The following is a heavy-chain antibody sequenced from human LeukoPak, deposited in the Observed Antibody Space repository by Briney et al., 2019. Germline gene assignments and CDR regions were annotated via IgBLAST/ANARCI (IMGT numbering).Heavy chain of an antibody. D-gene: IGHD4-17*01. CDR2: ITYSSSTI. CDR1: GFTFSTSP. V-gene: IGHV3-48*01. Sequence: GGSLRLSCAASGFTFSTSPMNWVRQAPGKGLEWVLYITYSSSTIFYADSVKGRFAVSRDNAKNSLYLQMNSLRAEDTAVYYCARDMTTVTTGDYWGQGTLVTVSS. CDR3: ARDMTTVTTGDY. J-gene: IGHJ4*02.